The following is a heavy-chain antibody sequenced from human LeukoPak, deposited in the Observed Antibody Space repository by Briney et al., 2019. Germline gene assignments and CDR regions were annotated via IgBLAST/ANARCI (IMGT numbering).Heavy chain of an antibody. V-gene: IGHV4-34*01. CDR2: INHSGST. Sequence: SETLSLTCAVYGGSFSDYYWSWIRQPPGKGLEWIGEINHSGSTNYNPSLKSRVTISVDTSKNQFSLKLSSVTAADTAVYYCARGRNYDFWSGLTGYYMDVWGKGTTVTVSS. J-gene: IGHJ6*03. D-gene: IGHD3-3*01. CDR1: GGSFSDYY. CDR3: ARGRNYDFWSGLTGYYMDV.